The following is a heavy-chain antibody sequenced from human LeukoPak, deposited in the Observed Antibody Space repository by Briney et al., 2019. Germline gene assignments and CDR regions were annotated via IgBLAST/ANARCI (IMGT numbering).Heavy chain of an antibody. V-gene: IGHV3-11*04. J-gene: IGHJ4*02. CDR2: ISNTGSTM. Sequence: IPGGSLRLSCAASGFRFSDYYMTWIRQAPGKGLEWVSYISNTGSTMYYADSVKGRFTISRDNAKNSLYLQMNSLRAEDTAVYYCARVCRSGGSIDYWGQGTLVTVSS. CDR3: ARVCRSGGSIDY. CDR1: GFRFSDYY. D-gene: IGHD2-15*01.